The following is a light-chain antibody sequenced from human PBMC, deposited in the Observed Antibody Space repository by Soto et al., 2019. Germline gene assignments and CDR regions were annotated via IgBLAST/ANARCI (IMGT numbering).Light chain of an antibody. CDR2: KAS. V-gene: IGKV1-5*03. J-gene: IGKJ1*01. Sequence: DIQMTQSPSTLSASVGDRVTITCRASQSISSWLAWYQQKPGKAPKLLIYKASSLESGVPSRFSGSGSGTEFTLTISSLQPDDFAPYYFQQYNTYSWTFGQRPKVEIK. CDR3: QQYNTYSWT. CDR1: QSISSW.